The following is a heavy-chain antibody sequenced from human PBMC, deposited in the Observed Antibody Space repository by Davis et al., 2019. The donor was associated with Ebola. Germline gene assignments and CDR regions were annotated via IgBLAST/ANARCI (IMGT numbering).Heavy chain of an antibody. J-gene: IGHJ6*03. V-gene: IGHV4-34*01. CDR3: TRLVGTYYYYMDV. CDR1: GGSFSGYY. Sequence: PSETLSLTCAVYGGSFSGYYWSWIRQPPGKGLEWIGEINHSGSTNYNPSLKSRVTISVDTSKNQFSLKLSSVTAADTAVYYCTRLVGTYYYYMDVWGKGTTVTVSS. CDR2: INHSGST. D-gene: IGHD2-21*02.